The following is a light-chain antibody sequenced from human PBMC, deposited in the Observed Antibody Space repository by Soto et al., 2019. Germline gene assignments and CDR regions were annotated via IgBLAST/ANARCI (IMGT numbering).Light chain of an antibody. Sequence: EIVMTQSPATLSVSPGERVTLSCRASQSVRSNLAWYQQKPGQAPRLLIYGASTRATGLPARFSGSGSGTDFTLTISSLQSEDFAVYYCQQYNTWPPITFGQGTRLGIK. CDR1: QSVRSN. J-gene: IGKJ5*01. CDR3: QQYNTWPPIT. CDR2: GAS. V-gene: IGKV3-15*01.